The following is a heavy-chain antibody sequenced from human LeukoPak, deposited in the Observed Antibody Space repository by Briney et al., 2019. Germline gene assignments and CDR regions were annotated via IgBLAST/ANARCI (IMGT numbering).Heavy chain of an antibody. J-gene: IGHJ4*02. D-gene: IGHD3-9*01. V-gene: IGHV3-9*01. CDR1: GSTFDDYA. CDR3: AKDGRTRYFDWLDY. CDR2: VSWNSGSI. Sequence: GRSLRLSCAASGSTFDDYAMHWVRQAPGKGLEWVSGVSWNSGSIGYADSVKGRFTISRDNAKNSLYLQMNSLRAEDTALYYCAKDGRTRYFDWLDYWGQGTLVTVSS.